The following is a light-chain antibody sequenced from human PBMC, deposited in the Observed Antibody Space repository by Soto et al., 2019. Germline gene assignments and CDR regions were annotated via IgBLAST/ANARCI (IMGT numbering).Light chain of an antibody. CDR3: QSNSSDPV. CDR1: QGIRNY. V-gene: IGKV1-27*01. J-gene: IGKJ3*01. CDR2: AAS. Sequence: DIQMTQSPTSLSASVGDRVTITCRASQGIRNYVAWYQQIPGKAPKLLIYAASTLQSGVPSRFSGSGSGTDFTIISIDLQPEEVENYSCQSNSSDPVFGPGTKVEIK.